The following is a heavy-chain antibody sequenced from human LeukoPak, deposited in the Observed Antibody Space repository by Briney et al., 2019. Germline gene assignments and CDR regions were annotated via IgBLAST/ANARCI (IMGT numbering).Heavy chain of an antibody. J-gene: IGHJ4*02. V-gene: IGHV5-51*01. CDR3: ARVLDDYGDYLDY. CDR1: GYSFTSYW. CDR2: IYPGDSDT. D-gene: IGHD4-17*01. Sequence: GESLKSSCKGSGYSFTSYWIGWVRQMPGKGLEWMGIIYPGDSDTRYSPSFQGQVTISADKSISTAYLQWSSLKASDTAMYYCARVLDDYGDYLDYWGQGTLVTVSS.